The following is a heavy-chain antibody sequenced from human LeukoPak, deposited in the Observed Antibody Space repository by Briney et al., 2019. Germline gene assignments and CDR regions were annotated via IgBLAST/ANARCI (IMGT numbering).Heavy chain of an antibody. CDR1: GFTVSSNY. CDR3: ATARLSSSWFDY. D-gene: IGHD6-13*01. CDR2: IYSGGST. Sequence: GGSLRLSCAASGFTVSSNYMSWVRQAPGKGLEWVSVIYSGGSTYYADSVKGRFTISRNNSKNTLYLQMNSLRAEDTAVYYCATARLSSSWFDYWGQGTLVTVSS. J-gene: IGHJ4*02. V-gene: IGHV3-53*01.